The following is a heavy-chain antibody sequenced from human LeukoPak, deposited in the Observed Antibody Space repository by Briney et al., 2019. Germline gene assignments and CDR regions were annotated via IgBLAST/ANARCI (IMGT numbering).Heavy chain of an antibody. Sequence: PGGSLRLSCAASSFTFNYYWMYWVRPGPGQGLEWVASIKLDGSKQDYLGSVKGRFTISRDNTRNSLYLQMNSLSAEDTAMYYCARDSPRGWSMDVWGKGTPVTVSS. CDR2: IKLDGSKQ. CDR1: SFTFNYYW. V-gene: IGHV3-7*01. D-gene: IGHD3-10*01. J-gene: IGHJ6*03. CDR3: ARDSPRGWSMDV.